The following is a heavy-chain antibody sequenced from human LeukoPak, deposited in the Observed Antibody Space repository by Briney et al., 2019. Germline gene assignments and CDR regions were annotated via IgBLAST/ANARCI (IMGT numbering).Heavy chain of an antibody. J-gene: IGHJ3*02. CDR3: AREPRITMNTAAFDI. V-gene: IGHV3-30-3*01. CDR2: ISYDGSNK. D-gene: IGHD3-22*01. Sequence: PGGSLRLSCVGSGFTFSSYAMHWVRQAPGKGLEWVAVISYDGSNKYYADSVKGRFTISRDNSKNTLYLQMNRLRAVDTTVYHCAREPRITMNTAAFDIWGQGTMVTVSS. CDR1: GFTFSSYA.